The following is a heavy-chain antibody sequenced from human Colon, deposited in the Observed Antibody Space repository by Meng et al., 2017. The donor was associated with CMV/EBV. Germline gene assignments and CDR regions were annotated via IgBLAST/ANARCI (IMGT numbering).Heavy chain of an antibody. CDR3: AREGVGRWFDP. J-gene: IGHJ5*02. V-gene: IGHV1-18*01. CDR2: ISPYRGDT. Sequence: SCKASGYSVRNYAISWVRLAPGQGLEWMGWISPYRGDTNYAQKFQGRVIMSTDTPTSTAYMELRSLRPDDTAVYYCAREGVGRWFDPWGQGTLVTVSS. CDR1: GYSVRNYA.